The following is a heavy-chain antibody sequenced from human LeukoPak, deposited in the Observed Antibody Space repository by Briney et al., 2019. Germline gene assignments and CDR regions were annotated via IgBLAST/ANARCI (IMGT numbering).Heavy chain of an antibody. D-gene: IGHD2-15*01. V-gene: IGHV4-61*02. CDR2: IYTSGST. CDR3: ASGGNGSWFGYYYYYYMDV. CDR1: GGSISSGSYY. J-gene: IGHJ6*03. Sequence: SETLSLTCTVSGGSISSGSYYWSWIRQPAGKGLEWIGRIYTSGSTNYNPSLKSRVTISVDTSKNQFSLKLSSVTAADTAVYYCASGGNGSWFGYYYYYYMDVWGKGTTVTISS.